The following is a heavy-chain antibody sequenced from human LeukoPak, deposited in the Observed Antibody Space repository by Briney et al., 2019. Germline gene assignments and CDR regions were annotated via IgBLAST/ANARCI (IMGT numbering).Heavy chain of an antibody. CDR1: GFTFSDYY. Sequence: GGSLRLSCAASGFTFSDYYMSWIRQAPGKGLEWLSYINIGGTNTHYADSVKGRFTISRDNAKKSLYLEMNNLRAEDTAVYYCAKDKAVSVRYYFDYWGQGTLVTVSS. CDR3: AKDKAVSVRYYFDY. CDR2: INIGGTNT. V-gene: IGHV3-11*01. J-gene: IGHJ4*02. D-gene: IGHD3-10*01.